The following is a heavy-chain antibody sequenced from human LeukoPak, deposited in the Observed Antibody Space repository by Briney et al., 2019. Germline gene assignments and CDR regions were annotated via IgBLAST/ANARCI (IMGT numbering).Heavy chain of an antibody. D-gene: IGHD3-10*01. CDR3: ARQRSRGYYDY. CDR1: GYSFSSYW. J-gene: IGHJ4*02. V-gene: IGHV5-51*01. CDR2: IYPSDSDT. Sequence: PGESPKISCKGSGYSFSSYWIGWVRQMPGKGLEWMGIIYPSDSDTSYSPSFQGQVTISADKSISTAYLQWSSLKASDTAMYYCARQRSRGYYDYWGQGTLVTVSS.